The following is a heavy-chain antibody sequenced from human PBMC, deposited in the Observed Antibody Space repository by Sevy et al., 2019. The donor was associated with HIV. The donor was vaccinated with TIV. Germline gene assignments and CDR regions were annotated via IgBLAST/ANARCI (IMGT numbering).Heavy chain of an antibody. CDR2: IHYSGST. Sequence: SETLSLTWTVSGGSISSGSYYWSWIRQSPGKGLEWIGYIHYSGSTNYNPSLKSRVTISVDTSKNQFSLKLSSVTAADMAVYYCARDSGSYPYYFDYWGQGTLVTVSS. D-gene: IGHD1-26*01. J-gene: IGHJ4*02. CDR1: GGSISSGSYY. V-gene: IGHV4-61*01. CDR3: ARDSGSYPYYFDY.